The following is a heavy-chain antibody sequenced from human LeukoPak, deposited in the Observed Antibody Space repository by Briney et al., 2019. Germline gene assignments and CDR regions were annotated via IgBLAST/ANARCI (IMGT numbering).Heavy chain of an antibody. D-gene: IGHD6-13*01. CDR3: AREPPIADKSDY. V-gene: IGHV1-18*01. J-gene: IGHJ4*02. CDR1: GYTFTSYG. CDR2: ISAYNGNT. Sequence: ASVKVSCKASGYTFTSYGISWVRQAPGQGLEWMGWISAYNGNTNYAQKLQGRVTMTTDTSTSTACMELRSLRSDDTAVYYCAREPPIADKSDYWGQGTLVTVSS.